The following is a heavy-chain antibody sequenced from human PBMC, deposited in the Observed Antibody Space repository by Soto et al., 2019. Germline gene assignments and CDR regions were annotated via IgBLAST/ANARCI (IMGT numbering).Heavy chain of an antibody. CDR1: GGTFSSYA. CDR3: ARDPPMVQGFGYYFHGMDV. V-gene: IGHV1-69*13. CDR2: IIPIFGTA. D-gene: IGHD3-10*01. J-gene: IGHJ6*01. Sequence: VKVSYKASGGTFSSYAISWVRQAPGQGHEWMGGIIPIFGTANYAQKFQGRVTITADESTSTAYMELSSLRSEDTAVYYCARDPPMVQGFGYYFHGMDVWGQGTTVTGFS.